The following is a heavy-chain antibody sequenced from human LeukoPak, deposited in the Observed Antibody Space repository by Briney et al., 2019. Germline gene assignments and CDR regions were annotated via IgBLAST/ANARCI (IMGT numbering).Heavy chain of an antibody. Sequence: PGGSLRLSCAASGFIFSDYELNWVRQAPGKGLAWVSGFSVSDKTTYYADSVKGRFIISRDNSENTLYLQIKSLRAEDTAVYYCAKDPSMYDGDYIIRWGQGTLVIVSS. D-gene: IGHD4-17*01. J-gene: IGHJ4*02. V-gene: IGHV3-23*01. CDR2: FSVSDKTT. CDR3: AKDPSMYDGDYIIR. CDR1: GFIFSDYE.